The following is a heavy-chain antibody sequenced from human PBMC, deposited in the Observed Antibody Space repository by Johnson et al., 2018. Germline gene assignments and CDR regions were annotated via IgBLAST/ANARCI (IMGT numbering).Heavy chain of an antibody. CDR1: GFTFSRYW. Sequence: VQLQESGGGSVQPGGSLRLSCAASGFTFSRYWMHWVRQAPGMGLVWVSRINTDGTFIHYMDSVNGRFTISRDNTKNTLYLQMNRLRAEDTAVYFCTRDSYQADLYYGRDVWGNGTTVTVSS. CDR2: INTDGTFI. CDR3: TRDSYQADLYYGRDV. V-gene: IGHV3-74*01. D-gene: IGHD2-2*01. J-gene: IGHJ6*04.